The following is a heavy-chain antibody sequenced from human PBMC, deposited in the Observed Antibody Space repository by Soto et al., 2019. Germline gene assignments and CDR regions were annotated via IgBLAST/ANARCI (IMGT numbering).Heavy chain of an antibody. J-gene: IGHJ4*02. CDR3: VAKRYCGGDCYFDS. V-gene: IGHV3-64*07. CDR1: GFTFSSYA. D-gene: IGHD2-21*01. Sequence: EVQLVESGGGLVQPGGSLRLSCAASGFTFSSYAMHWVRQAPGKGLEYVSGISSNGGSTFYADAVKGRFTVSRDNSKNTLHLQMGSLRAEGMALYYCVAKRYCGGDCYFDSWGQGTLVTVSS. CDR2: ISSNGGST.